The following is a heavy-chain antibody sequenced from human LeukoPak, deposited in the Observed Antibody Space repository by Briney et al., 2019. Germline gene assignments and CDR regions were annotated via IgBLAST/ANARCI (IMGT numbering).Heavy chain of an antibody. CDR3: ASDASRLSGTIPDHHL. J-gene: IGHJ4*02. CDR2: LIPIFGTA. CDR1: GGTFSSYA. V-gene: IGHV1-69*05. D-gene: IGHD1-7*01. Sequence: SVKVSCKASGGTFSSYAISWVRQAPGQGLEWMGGLIPIFGTANYAQKFQGRVTITTDESTSTAYMELSSLRSEDTAVYYCASDASRLSGTIPDHHLWGQGTLVTVSS.